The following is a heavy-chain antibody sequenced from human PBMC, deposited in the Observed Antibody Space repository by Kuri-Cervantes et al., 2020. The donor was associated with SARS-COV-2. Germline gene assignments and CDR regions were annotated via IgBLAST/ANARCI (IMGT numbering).Heavy chain of an antibody. CDR2: IYYNGST. CDR3: ARRTRNWFDP. V-gene: IGHV4-59*08. CDR1: GGSISSYY. J-gene: IGHJ5*02. D-gene: IGHD3-3*01. Sequence: SETLSLTCTVSGGSISSYYWSWIRQPPGQGLEWIGYIYYNGSTNYNPSLKSRVTISVDRSKNQFSLKVRSVTAADTAVYFCARRTRNWFDPWGQGTPVTVSS.